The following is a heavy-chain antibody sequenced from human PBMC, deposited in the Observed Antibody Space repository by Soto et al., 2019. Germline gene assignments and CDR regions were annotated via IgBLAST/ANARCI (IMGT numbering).Heavy chain of an antibody. V-gene: IGHV1-18*01. J-gene: IGHJ6*02. Sequence: QVQLVQSGAEVKKPGASVKVSCKASGYTFTTYGISWVRQAPGQGLEWMGWISAYNCNTNYAQKLQGRVTMTTDTSTSTAYMELRSLRSDDTAVFYCARVWGIAARPDYYYGMDVWGQGTTVTVSS. D-gene: IGHD6-6*01. CDR3: ARVWGIAARPDYYYGMDV. CDR1: GYTFTTYG. CDR2: ISAYNCNT.